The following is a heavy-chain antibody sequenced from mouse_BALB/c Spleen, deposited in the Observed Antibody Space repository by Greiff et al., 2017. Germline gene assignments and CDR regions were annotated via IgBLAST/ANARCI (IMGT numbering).Heavy chain of an antibody. CDR1: GYTFTSYV. CDR3: APKLTGTWAMDY. D-gene: IGHD4-1*01. J-gene: IGHJ4*01. V-gene: IGHV1-14*01. Sequence: EVKLVESGPELVKPGASVKMSCKASGYTFTSYVMHWVKQKPGQGLEWIGYINPYNDGTKYNEKFKGKATLTSDKSSSTAYMELSSLTSEDSAVYYCAPKLTGTWAMDYWGQGTSVTVSS. CDR2: INPYNDGT.